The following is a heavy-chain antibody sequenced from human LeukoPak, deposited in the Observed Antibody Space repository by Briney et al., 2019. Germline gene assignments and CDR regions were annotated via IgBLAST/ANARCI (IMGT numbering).Heavy chain of an antibody. Sequence: GGSLRLSCAASGFTFTRHGMNWVRQAPGKGLEWISIISGSGGRTYYADSVKGRFTTSRDNSKSTLYLQMNSLRADDTAVYICASWGGTNDANFLGPFDYWGQGTLVTVSS. CDR1: GFTFTRHG. CDR3: ASWGGTNDANFLGPFDY. J-gene: IGHJ4*02. D-gene: IGHD1-7*01. V-gene: IGHV3-23*01. CDR2: ISGSGGRT.